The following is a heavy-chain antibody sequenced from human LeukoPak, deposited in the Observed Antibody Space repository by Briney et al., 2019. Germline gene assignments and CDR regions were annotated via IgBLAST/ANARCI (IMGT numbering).Heavy chain of an antibody. V-gene: IGHV4-39*01. J-gene: IGHJ6*03. CDR1: GGSISSSSYY. D-gene: IGHD3-16*01. Sequence: SETLSLTCTVSGGSISSSSYYWGWIRQPPGKGLEWIGSIYYSGSTYYNPSLKSRVTISVDTSKNQFSLKLSSVTAADTAVYYCARQGILGRYYYMDVWGKGTTVTVSS. CDR3: ARQGILGRYYYMDV. CDR2: IYYSGST.